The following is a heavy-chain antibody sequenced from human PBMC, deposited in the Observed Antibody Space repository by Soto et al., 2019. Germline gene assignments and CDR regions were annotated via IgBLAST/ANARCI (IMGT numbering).Heavy chain of an antibody. CDR1: GYSFTSYW. D-gene: IGHD3-10*01. Sequence: PGESLKISCKGSGYSFTSYWIGWVRQMPGKGLEWMGIIHPGDSDIRYSPSFQGQVTISADKSINTAYLQWSSLKASDTAMYYCAGGGVRGVITRTRDYYGMDVWGQGTTVTVSS. J-gene: IGHJ6*02. CDR2: IHPGDSDI. V-gene: IGHV5-51*01. CDR3: AGGGVRGVITRTRDYYGMDV.